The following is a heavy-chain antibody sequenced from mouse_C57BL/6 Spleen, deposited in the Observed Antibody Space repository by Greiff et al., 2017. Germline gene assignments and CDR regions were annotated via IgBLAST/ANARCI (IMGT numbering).Heavy chain of an antibody. V-gene: IGHV5-17*01. CDR1: GFTFSDYG. Sequence: EVKLMESGGGLVKPGGSLKLSCAASGFTFSDYGMHWVRQAPEKGLEWVAYISSGSSTIYYADTVKGRFTISRDNAKNTLFLQMTSLRSVDTAMYYYARMVTNAMDYWGQGTSVTVSS. J-gene: IGHJ4*01. CDR2: ISSGSSTI. CDR3: ARMVTNAMDY. D-gene: IGHD2-2*01.